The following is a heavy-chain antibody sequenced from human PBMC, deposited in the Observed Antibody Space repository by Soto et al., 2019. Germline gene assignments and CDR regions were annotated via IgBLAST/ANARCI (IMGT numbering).Heavy chain of an antibody. CDR3: VRDKAARPLSLHT. CDR1: GFNFDDYA. J-gene: IGHJ5*02. V-gene: IGHV3-9*01. Sequence: EVQLVQSGGGLVQPGRSLRLSCATSGFNFDDYAMHWVRQAPGKGLEWVSGIAWNGGNIGYGGFVKGRFIIARDSANSSLYLQMDSLRHDDTALYYCVRDKAARPLSLHTWGQGTLVTVYS. CDR2: IAWNGGNI. D-gene: IGHD6-6*01.